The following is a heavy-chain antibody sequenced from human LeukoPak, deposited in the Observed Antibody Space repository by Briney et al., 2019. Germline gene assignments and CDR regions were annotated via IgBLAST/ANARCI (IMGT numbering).Heavy chain of an antibody. V-gene: IGHV4-38-2*02. CDR2: SYRTSST. CDR1: GYSISSAYY. CDR3: ARDYCSSSSCLHRFDP. D-gene: IGHD2-2*01. Sequence: SETLPLTCTVSGYSISSAYYWGCIRPPPGKVLEWIGSSYRTSSTSYNPSLKSRVTISVDTSNNKFSLKLTSVTAADTAVYYCARDYCSSSSCLHRFDPWGQGTLVTVSS. J-gene: IGHJ5*02.